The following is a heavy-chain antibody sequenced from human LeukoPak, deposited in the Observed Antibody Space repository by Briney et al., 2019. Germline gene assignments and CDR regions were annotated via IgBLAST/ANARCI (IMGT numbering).Heavy chain of an antibody. CDR3: AKYSYYDFWSGHPYFDY. CDR2: ISSGSSYI. Sequence: GGSLRLSCAASGFTFSTHSMNWVRQAPGKGLEWVSSISSGSSYIYYADSVKGRFTISRDNAKNSLYLQMNSLRAEDTAVYYCAKYSYYDFWSGHPYFDYWGQGTLVTVSS. V-gene: IGHV3-21*01. CDR1: GFTFSTHS. D-gene: IGHD3-3*01. J-gene: IGHJ4*02.